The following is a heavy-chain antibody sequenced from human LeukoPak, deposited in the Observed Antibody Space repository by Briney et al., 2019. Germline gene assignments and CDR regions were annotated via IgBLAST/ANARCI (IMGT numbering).Heavy chain of an antibody. D-gene: IGHD6-19*01. CDR2: ISSSSSSI. CDR3: ARPPPGGWYGSLDY. V-gene: IGHV3-21*01. CDR1: GFTFSSYS. J-gene: IGHJ4*02. Sequence: PGGSLRLSCAASGFTFSSYSMNWVRQAPGKGLEWVSLISSSSSSIFYADSVTGRFTITRDSAKNSLYLQMNSLRGEDTAVYYCARPPPGGWYGSLDYWGQGTLVTVSS.